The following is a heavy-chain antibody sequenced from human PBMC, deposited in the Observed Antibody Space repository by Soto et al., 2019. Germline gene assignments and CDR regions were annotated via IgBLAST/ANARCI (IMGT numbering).Heavy chain of an antibody. Sequence: PGGSLRLSCAASGFTFTNVAMTWVRQAPGKGLEWVSTITDSGGSTDYADSVKGRFTISRDNSKSTLYLQMNNLRADDTAVYYCAKRYWNTQYFVNLDQGAWVTASS. D-gene: IGHD1-1*01. CDR2: ITDSGGST. J-gene: IGHJ4*01. CDR1: GFTFTNVA. CDR3: AKRYWNTQYFVN. V-gene: IGHV3-23*01.